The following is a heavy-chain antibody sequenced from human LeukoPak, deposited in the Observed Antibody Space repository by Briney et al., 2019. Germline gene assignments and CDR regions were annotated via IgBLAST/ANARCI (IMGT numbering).Heavy chain of an antibody. V-gene: IGHV3-48*01. Sequence: SGGSLRLSCAASGFTFSSYNMNWVRQAPGKGLEWVSYISRSSTSIYYADSVKGRFTISRDNSKNTLYLQMNSLRAEDTAVYYCARERGYYDSSGYAFDIWGQGTMVTVSS. CDR2: ISRSSTSI. D-gene: IGHD3-22*01. J-gene: IGHJ3*02. CDR1: GFTFSSYN. CDR3: ARERGYYDSSGYAFDI.